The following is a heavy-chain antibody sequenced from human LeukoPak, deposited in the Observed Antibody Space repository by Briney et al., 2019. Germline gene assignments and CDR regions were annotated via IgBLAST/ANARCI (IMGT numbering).Heavy chain of an antibody. CDR3: AVAGTDY. CDR2: ISYDGSNK. V-gene: IGHV3-30*19. Sequence: GGSLRLSCAASGFTFSSYGMHWVRQAPGKGLEWVAVISYDGSNKYYADSVKGRFTISRDNAKNSLYLQMNSLRAEDTALYYCAVAGTDYWGQGTLVTVSS. D-gene: IGHD6-19*01. J-gene: IGHJ4*02. CDR1: GFTFSSYG.